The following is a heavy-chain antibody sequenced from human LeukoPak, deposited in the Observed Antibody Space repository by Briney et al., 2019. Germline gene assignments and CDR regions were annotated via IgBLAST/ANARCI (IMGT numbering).Heavy chain of an antibody. D-gene: IGHD6-19*01. CDR3: TRGGIAVVFFDY. CDR1: GFTFGDYA. CDR2: IRSKAYGETP. Sequence: GGSLRLSCTASGFTFGDYAMSWVRQAPGKGLKWVGFIRSKAYGETPEYAASVKGRVTISRDDSKSIAYLQMNSLKTEDTALYYCTRGGIAVVFFDYWGQGTLVTVSS. J-gene: IGHJ4*02. V-gene: IGHV3-49*04.